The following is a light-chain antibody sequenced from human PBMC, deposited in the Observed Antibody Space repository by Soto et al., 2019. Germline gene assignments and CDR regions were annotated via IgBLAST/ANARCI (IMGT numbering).Light chain of an antibody. Sequence: QSVLTQPPSVSGAPGQRVTISCTGSRSNIGAGYDVHWYQQLPGTAPKLLIYGNSNRPSGVPDRFSGSKSGTSASLAITGLQAEDEADYYCHSYYSRLSGDVVFGGGTKLTVL. J-gene: IGLJ2*01. CDR1: RSNIGAGYD. CDR3: HSYYSRLSGDVV. V-gene: IGLV1-40*01. CDR2: GNS.